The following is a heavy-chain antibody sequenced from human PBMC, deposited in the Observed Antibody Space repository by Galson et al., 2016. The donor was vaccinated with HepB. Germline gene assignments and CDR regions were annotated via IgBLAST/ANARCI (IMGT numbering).Heavy chain of an antibody. J-gene: IGHJ4*02. D-gene: IGHD2-8*02. Sequence: QVQLQESGPGLVKPSQTLSLTCTVSGGSISSGVYYWSWIRQHPGKGLEWIGYIYYTGSTDCNPSLKSRVTISVDTSKNQFSLKLTSVTAADTAVYYCAKEQRGSIAGGAYWGQGEVVTVSS. CDR2: IYYTGST. V-gene: IGHV4-31*03. CDR3: AKEQRGSIAGGAY. CDR1: GGSISSGVYY.